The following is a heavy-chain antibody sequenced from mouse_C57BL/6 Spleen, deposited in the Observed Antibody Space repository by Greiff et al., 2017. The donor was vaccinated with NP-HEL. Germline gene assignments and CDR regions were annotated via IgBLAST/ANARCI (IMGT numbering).Heavy chain of an antibody. V-gene: IGHV1-19*01. D-gene: IGHD2-4*01. CDR3: ARPSTMITTGFAY. Sequence: EVQLQQSGPVLVKPGASVKMSCKASGYTFTDYYMNWVKQSHGKSLEWIGVINPYNGGTSYNQKFKGKATLTVDKSSSTAYMELNSLTYEDSAVYYCARPSTMITTGFAYWGQGTLVTVSA. CDR1: GYTFTDYY. J-gene: IGHJ3*01. CDR2: INPYNGGT.